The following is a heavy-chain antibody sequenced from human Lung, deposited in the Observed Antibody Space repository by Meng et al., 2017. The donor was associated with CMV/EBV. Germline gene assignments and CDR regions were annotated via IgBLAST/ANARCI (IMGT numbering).Heavy chain of an antibody. V-gene: IGHV3-11*04. CDR1: GFSISDYY. J-gene: IGHJ5*02. Sequence: ASGFSISDYYMTWIRQAPGKGLEWVSYNSSSGSIKKYADSVEGRFTISRDNAKKSLYLQMNSLRAEDTAFYYCARDFSAVHNWFDAWGQGTLVTVSS. CDR2: NSSSGSIK. CDR3: ARDFSAVHNWFDA. D-gene: IGHD1-26*01.